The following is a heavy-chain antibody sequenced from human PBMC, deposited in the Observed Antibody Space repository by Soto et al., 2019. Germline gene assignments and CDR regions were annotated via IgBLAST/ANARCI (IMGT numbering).Heavy chain of an antibody. CDR1: GFAFDDHG. CDR2: ITWNSGTI. D-gene: IGHD4-4*01. Sequence: EVQLVESGGGLVQPGRSLRLSCAASGFAFDDHGMHWVRQAPGKGLEWVSGITWNSGTIGYADSVKVRFTISRDNAKKSLYLQMNSLRPEDTALYFCAKDRRDLVSSFYTMDVWGQGTTVTVSS. CDR3: AKDRRDLVSSFYTMDV. J-gene: IGHJ6*02. V-gene: IGHV3-9*01.